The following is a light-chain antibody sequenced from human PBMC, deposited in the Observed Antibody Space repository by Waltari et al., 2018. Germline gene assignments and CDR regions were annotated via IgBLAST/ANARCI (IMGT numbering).Light chain of an antibody. J-gene: IGKJ4*01. V-gene: IGKV3-20*01. CDR3: QQYDISPLT. Sequence: EIVLTQSLGTLSLSPGERATFSCRASQTVRTTYLAWYQQTPGQAPTLLIYGASSRATGIPYRFSGSGSGTDFSLTISSLEPEDFAVYYCQQYDISPLTFGGGTKVEIK. CDR1: QTVRTTY. CDR2: GAS.